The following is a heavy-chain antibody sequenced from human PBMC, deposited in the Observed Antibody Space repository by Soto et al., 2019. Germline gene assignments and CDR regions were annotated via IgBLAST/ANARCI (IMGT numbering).Heavy chain of an antibody. D-gene: IGHD3-22*01. J-gene: IGHJ4*02. V-gene: IGHV4-59*01. CDR2: MYYSGST. Sequence: XSETLSLTCTVSGGSISSCYWSWIRQPPGKGLEWIGYMYYSGSTNYNPSLKSRVTISVDTSKNQFSLKLSSVTAADTAVYYCGGKKYDSSGYFDYWGQGTLVTGSS. CDR1: GGSISSCY. CDR3: GGKKYDSSGYFDY.